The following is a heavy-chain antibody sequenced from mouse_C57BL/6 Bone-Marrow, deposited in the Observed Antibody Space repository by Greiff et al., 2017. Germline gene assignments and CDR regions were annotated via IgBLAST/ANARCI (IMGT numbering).Heavy chain of an antibody. Sequence: EVKVVESGGGLVQPGGSLKLSCAASGFTFSDYYMYWVRQTPEKRLEWVAYISNGGGSTYYPDNVKGRFTISRDNATNTVYLQMSRLKSEDTAMYYCARLWLRRGSMDYWGQGTSVTVSS. CDR2: ISNGGGST. V-gene: IGHV5-12*01. CDR1: GFTFSDYY. D-gene: IGHD2-2*01. J-gene: IGHJ4*01. CDR3: ARLWLRRGSMDY.